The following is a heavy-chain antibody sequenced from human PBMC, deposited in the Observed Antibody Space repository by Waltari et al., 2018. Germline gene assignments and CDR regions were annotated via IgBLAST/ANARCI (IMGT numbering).Heavy chain of an antibody. CDR3: ARSTRFGSSGWYPY. V-gene: IGHV4-4*07. Sequence: QVQLQESGPGLVKPSETLSLTCTVSGGSISSYYWRWIRQPAGKGLEWIGRIYTSGSTNYNPSLKSRVTMSVDTSKNQFSLKLSSVTAADTAVYYCARSTRFGSSGWYPYWGQGTLVTVSS. CDR1: GGSISSYY. D-gene: IGHD6-19*01. CDR2: IYTSGST. J-gene: IGHJ4*02.